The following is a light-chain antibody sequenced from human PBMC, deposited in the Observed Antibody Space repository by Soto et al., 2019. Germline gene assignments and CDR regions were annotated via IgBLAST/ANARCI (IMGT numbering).Light chain of an antibody. V-gene: IGKV1-5*01. CDR2: DAS. CDR1: QSIATY. Sequence: DSQMTQSPSTLSASVGDRVTITCRASQSIATYLTWYQQKPGKAPKLLIYDASSLKSGVPSRFSGSGSGTEFTLTISSLQPDDFATYYCQHYNSYPITFGQRTRLEIK. CDR3: QHYNSYPIT. J-gene: IGKJ5*01.